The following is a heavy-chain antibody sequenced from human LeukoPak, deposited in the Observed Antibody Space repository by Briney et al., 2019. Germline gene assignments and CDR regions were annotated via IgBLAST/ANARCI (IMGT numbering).Heavy chain of an antibody. CDR1: GASISGSGYY. CDR3: ARFAIFEYYFDY. V-gene: IGHV4-61*05. Sequence: PSETLSLTCAVSGASISGSGYYLGWIRQPPGKGLEWIGYIYYSGNTNYNPSLKSRVTISVDTSKNQFSLKLSSVTAADTAVYYCARFAIFEYYFDYWGQGTLVTVSS. J-gene: IGHJ4*02. CDR2: IYYSGNT. D-gene: IGHD3-3*02.